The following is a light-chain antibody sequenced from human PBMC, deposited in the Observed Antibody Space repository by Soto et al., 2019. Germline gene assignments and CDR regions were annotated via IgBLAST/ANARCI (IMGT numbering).Light chain of an antibody. CDR3: QYYDESMWT. CDR2: QTS. J-gene: IGKJ1*01. Sequence: EIVLTQSPATLSSFPGDRVTLSCRASQYINTRLAWYQHRPGQAPRLLIYQTSLRAAGIPARFSASGSGTDFTLTITDVQPEDFAVYYCQYYDESMWTFGQGTKVEVK. V-gene: IGKV3D-11*03. CDR1: QYINTR.